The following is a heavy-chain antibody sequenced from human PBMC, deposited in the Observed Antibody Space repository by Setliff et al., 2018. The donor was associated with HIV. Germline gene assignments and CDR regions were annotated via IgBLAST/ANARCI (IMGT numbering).Heavy chain of an antibody. CDR2: ITPIFGTT. Sequence: SVKVSCKASGGTFSNYAISWVRQAPGQGLEWMGGITPIFGTTKYALDFLGRVTITADESATTAYMELSSLRSDDTAVYYCAREGYSSSWLNYYYYMDVWGKGTTVTVSS. J-gene: IGHJ6*03. CDR1: GGTFSNYA. CDR3: AREGYSSSWLNYYYYMDV. V-gene: IGHV1-69*13. D-gene: IGHD6-13*01.